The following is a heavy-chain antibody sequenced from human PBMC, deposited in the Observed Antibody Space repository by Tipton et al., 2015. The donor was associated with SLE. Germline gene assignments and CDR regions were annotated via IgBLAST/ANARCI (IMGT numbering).Heavy chain of an antibody. V-gene: IGHV4-39*07. D-gene: IGHD6-13*01. Sequence: TLSLTCTVSGGSISSSSYYWSWIRQPPGKGLEWIGEINHSGSTNYNPSLKSRVTISVDTSKNQFSLKLSSVTAADTAVYYCARPQRYYSSSWYGDAFDIWGQGTMVTVSS. CDR3: ARPQRYYSSSWYGDAFDI. CDR1: GGSISSSSYY. J-gene: IGHJ3*02. CDR2: INHSGST.